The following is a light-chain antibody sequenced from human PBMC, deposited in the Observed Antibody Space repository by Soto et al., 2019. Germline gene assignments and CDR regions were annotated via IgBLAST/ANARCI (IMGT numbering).Light chain of an antibody. CDR3: QQHRSSPLT. J-gene: IGKJ1*01. V-gene: IGKV3-20*01. Sequence: EIVLTQSPGTRAVSGGKRDTVGCSASQRFISTYLAWYQQKPGQAPRLLIYGASSRATGIPDRFSGSGSGTDFTLTISTLHPEDFALYYCQQHRSSPLTFGQGTKVDIK. CDR2: GAS. CDR1: QRFISTY.